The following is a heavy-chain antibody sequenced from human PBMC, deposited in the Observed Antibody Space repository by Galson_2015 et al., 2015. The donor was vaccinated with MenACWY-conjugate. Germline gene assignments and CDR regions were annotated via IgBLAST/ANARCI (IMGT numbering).Heavy chain of an antibody. CDR2: IDPHNSNT. CDR3: ARHPPGGRGMDV. D-gene: IGHD1-26*01. Sequence: QSGAEVKKPGESLKISCTGSGYSFTNYWIGWVRQMPRRGLEWMGLIDPHNSNTRYSPSFQGQVTISADESISTAFLQWSSLKASDTAMYYCARHPPGGRGMDVWGRGTTVTVSS. J-gene: IGHJ6*02. CDR1: GYSFTNYW. V-gene: IGHV5-51*01.